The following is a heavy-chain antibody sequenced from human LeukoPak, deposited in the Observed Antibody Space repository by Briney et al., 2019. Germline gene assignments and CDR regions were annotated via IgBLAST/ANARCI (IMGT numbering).Heavy chain of an antibody. CDR1: GGSISSSSYY. V-gene: IGHV4-39*07. CDR2: IYYSGST. Sequence: SETLSLTCTVSGGSISSSSYYWGWIRQPPGKGLEWLGSIYYSGSTYYNPSLKSRVTISVDMSKNQLSLKLSSVTAADTAVYYCARDRGFYRYFDYWGQGTLVTVSS. J-gene: IGHJ4*02. D-gene: IGHD3-10*01. CDR3: ARDRGFYRYFDY.